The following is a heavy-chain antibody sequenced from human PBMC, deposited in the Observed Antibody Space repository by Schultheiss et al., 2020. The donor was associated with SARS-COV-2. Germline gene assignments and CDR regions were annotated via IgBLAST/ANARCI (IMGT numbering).Heavy chain of an antibody. CDR1: GFTFGDYA. J-gene: IGHJ4*02. V-gene: IGHV3-49*04. D-gene: IGHD3-22*01. Sequence: GVLRLSCTASGFTFGDYAMSWVRQAPGKGLEWVGFIKSKAYGGTTEYAASVKGRFTISRDDSKSIAYLQMNSLKTEDTAVYYCTRERKYYYDSSGYYYFYWGQGTLVTVSS. CDR3: TRERKYYYDSSGYYYFY. CDR2: IKSKAYGGTT.